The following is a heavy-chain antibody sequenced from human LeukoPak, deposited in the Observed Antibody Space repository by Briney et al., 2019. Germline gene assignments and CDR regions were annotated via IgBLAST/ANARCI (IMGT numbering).Heavy chain of an antibody. CDR2: ISGSGGST. J-gene: IGHJ4*02. V-gene: IGHV3-23*01. D-gene: IGHD3-22*01. CDR1: VFTFSSYA. Sequence: GGSLRLSCAASVFTFSSYAMSWVRQAPGKGLEWVSAISGSGGSTYYADSVKGRFTISRDNSKNTLYLQMNSLRAEDTAVYYCAKDRNYYDSSGYYYVFDYWGQGTLVTVSS. CDR3: AKDRNYYDSSGYYYVFDY.